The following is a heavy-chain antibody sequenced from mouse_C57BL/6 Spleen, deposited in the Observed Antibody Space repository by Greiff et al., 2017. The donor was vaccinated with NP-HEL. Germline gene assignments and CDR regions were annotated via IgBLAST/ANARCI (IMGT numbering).Heavy chain of an antibody. Sequence: VKLMESGPELVKPGASVKISCKASGYAFSSSWMNWVKQRPGKGLEWIGRIYPGDGDTNYNGKFKGKATLTADKSSSTAYMQLSSLTSEDSAVYFCEIYYGSSYEGFDYWGQGTTLTVSS. CDR1: GYAFSSSW. CDR2: IYPGDGDT. J-gene: IGHJ2*01. CDR3: EIYYGSSYEGFDY. D-gene: IGHD1-1*01. V-gene: IGHV1-82*01.